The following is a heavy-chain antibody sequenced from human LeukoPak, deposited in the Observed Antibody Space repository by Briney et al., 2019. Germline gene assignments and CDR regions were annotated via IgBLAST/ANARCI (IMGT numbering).Heavy chain of an antibody. CDR3: ARGRYGSGTQKIYGMDV. V-gene: IGHV4-4*07. J-gene: IGHJ6*02. Sequence: SETLSLTCTVSGGSISSYYWSWIRQPAGKGLEWIGRIYTSGSTNYNPSLKSRVTMSVDTSKNQFSLKLSSVTAADTAVYHCARGRYGSGTQKIYGMDVWGQGTTVTVSS. D-gene: IGHD3-10*01. CDR1: GGSISSYY. CDR2: IYTSGST.